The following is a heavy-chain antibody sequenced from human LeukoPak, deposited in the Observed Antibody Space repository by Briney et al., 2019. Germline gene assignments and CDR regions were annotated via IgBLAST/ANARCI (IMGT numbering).Heavy chain of an antibody. Sequence: ASVKVSCKASGYTFSGYYIHWVRQAPGQGLEWRGWINPNSGDTHYAQKFQGRVTMTRDTSSSTAYMDLNSLISDDTAVYYCARVQYQLLFEGNWFDPWGQGTLVTVSS. J-gene: IGHJ5*02. V-gene: IGHV1-2*02. CDR2: INPNSGDT. CDR1: GYTFSGYY. CDR3: ARVQYQLLFEGNWFDP. D-gene: IGHD2-2*01.